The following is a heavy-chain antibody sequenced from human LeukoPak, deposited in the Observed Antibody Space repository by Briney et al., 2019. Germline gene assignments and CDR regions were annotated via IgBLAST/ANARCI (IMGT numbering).Heavy chain of an antibody. CDR3: ARELVGPNYYAPAFDI. CDR2: IYTSGRT. J-gene: IGHJ3*02. D-gene: IGHD3-3*01. Sequence: PSETLSLTCTVSGGSISSYHWSWIRQPAGKRLEWIGRIYTSGRTNYNPSLKSRVTMSVDTSKNQFSLKLSSVTAADTAVYYCARELVGPNYYAPAFDIWGQGTMVTVSS. V-gene: IGHV4-4*07. CDR1: GGSISSYH.